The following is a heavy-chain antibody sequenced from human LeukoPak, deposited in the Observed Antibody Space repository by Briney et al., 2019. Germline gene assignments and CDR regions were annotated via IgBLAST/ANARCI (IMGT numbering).Heavy chain of an antibody. D-gene: IGHD5-24*01. CDR2: ISYDGSNK. CDR3: ARDERRH. V-gene: IGHV3-30*19. J-gene: IGHJ4*02. Sequence: GGSLRLSCTTSGFIFSSHAMHWVRQAPGKGLEWVAVISYDGSNKYYADSVKGRFTISRDNSKNTLYLQMNSLRAEDTAVYYCARDERRHWGQGTLVTVSS. CDR1: GFIFSSHA.